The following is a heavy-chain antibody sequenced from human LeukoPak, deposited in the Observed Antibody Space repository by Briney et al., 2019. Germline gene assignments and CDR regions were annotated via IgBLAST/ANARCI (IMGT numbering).Heavy chain of an antibody. V-gene: IGHV1-18*01. CDR3: ARVDRYDFWSGSDY. Sequence: ASVKVSCKASGYTFTSYGISWVRQAPGQGLEWMGWISAYNGNTNYAQKLQSRVTMTTDTSTSTAYMELRSLRSDDTAVYYCARVDRYDFWSGSDYWGQGTLVTVSS. D-gene: IGHD3-3*01. J-gene: IGHJ4*02. CDR2: ISAYNGNT. CDR1: GYTFTSYG.